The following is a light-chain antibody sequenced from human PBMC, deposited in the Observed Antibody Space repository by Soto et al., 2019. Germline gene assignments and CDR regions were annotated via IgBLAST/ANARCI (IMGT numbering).Light chain of an antibody. CDR2: AAS. CDR3: QQSYSTPPYT. V-gene: IGKV1-39*01. J-gene: IGKJ2*01. Sequence: DIQMTQSPSSLSASVGDRVTITCRASQSLSSYLNWYQQKPGKAPKLLIYAASSLQSAVPSRFSGSGSVTDFTLTISSLQPEDFATYYCQQSYSTPPYTFGQGTKLEIK. CDR1: QSLSSY.